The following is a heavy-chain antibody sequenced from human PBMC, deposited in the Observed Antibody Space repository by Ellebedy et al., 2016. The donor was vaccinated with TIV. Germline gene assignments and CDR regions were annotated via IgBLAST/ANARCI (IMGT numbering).Heavy chain of an antibody. CDR3: ARGREQQRYRGSDY. Sequence: PGGSLRLSCAASGFTFTNSYMSWVRQAPGKGLEWVASIKQDGSETYYVDSVRGRFAISRDDAKNSLFLQMNNLRAEDTAVYYCARGREQQRYRGSDYWGQGTLVIVSS. J-gene: IGHJ4*02. D-gene: IGHD1/OR15-1a*01. V-gene: IGHV3-7*01. CDR1: GFTFTNSY. CDR2: IKQDGSET.